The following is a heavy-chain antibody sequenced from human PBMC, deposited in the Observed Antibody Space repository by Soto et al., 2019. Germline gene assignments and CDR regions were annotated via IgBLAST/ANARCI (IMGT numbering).Heavy chain of an antibody. J-gene: IGHJ6*02. CDR1: GGSFSGYY. Sequence: SETLSLTCAVYGGSFSGYYWSWIRQPPGKGLEWIGEINRSGSTNYNPSLKSRVTISVDTSKNQFSLKLSSVTAADTAVYYCASRLYGMDVWGQGTTVTVSS. V-gene: IGHV4-34*01. CDR2: INRSGST. CDR3: ASRLYGMDV.